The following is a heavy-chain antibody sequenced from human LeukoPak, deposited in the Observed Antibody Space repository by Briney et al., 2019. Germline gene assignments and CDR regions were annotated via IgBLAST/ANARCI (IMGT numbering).Heavy chain of an antibody. CDR1: GFPVSSNY. D-gene: IGHD5-24*01. CDR2: IYSGGST. Sequence: PGGSLRLSCAASGFPVSSNYMSWVRQAPGKGLEWVSVIYSGGSTYYADSVKGRFTISGDNSKNTLYLQMNSLRAEDTAVYYCAREWMATSERGDYYFDYWGQGTLVTVSS. CDR3: AREWMATSERGDYYFDY. J-gene: IGHJ4*02. V-gene: IGHV3-53*01.